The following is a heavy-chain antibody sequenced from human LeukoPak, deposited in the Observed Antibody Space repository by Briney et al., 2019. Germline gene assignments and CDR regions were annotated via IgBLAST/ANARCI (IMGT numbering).Heavy chain of an antibody. CDR3: ARGRITMARPRGGYFDY. D-gene: IGHD3-10*01. J-gene: IGHJ4*02. CDR2: LNAGNGNT. V-gene: IGHV1-3*01. Sequence: GASVKVSCTASGYTFTSYAMHWVRQAPGQRLEWMGWLNAGNGNTKYSQKFQGRVTITGDTSASTAYMELSSLRSEDTAVYYCARGRITMARPRGGYFDYWGQGTLVTVSS. CDR1: GYTFTSYA.